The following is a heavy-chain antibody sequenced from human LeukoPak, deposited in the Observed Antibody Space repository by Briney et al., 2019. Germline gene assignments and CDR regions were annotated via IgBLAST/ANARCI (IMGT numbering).Heavy chain of an antibody. D-gene: IGHD7-27*01. CDR3: VGGAPNWGFDY. Sequence: GGSLRLSCVASGFTVSNKYMSWVRQAPGKGLEWVSVLYNAGSTYYADSVKGRFTISRDNSKNTLYLQMNSLRAEDTAVYYCVGGAPNWGFDYWGQGTLVTVSS. CDR2: LYNAGST. J-gene: IGHJ4*02. V-gene: IGHV3-66*02. CDR1: GFTVSNKY.